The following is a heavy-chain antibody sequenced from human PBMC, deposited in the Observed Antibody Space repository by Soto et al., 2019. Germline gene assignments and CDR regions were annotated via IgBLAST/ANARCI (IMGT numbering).Heavy chain of an antibody. D-gene: IGHD6-13*01. V-gene: IGHV4-31*03. CDR2: TYYSGRT. CDR3: ARVFSDSSSFFDP. Sequence: PSETLSLTCTVSGGSISSGGYYWSWIRQHPGKGLEWIGYTYYSGRTYYNPSLKSRVTISVDTSKNQFSLKLSSVTAADTAVYYCARVFSDSSSFFDPWGQGTLVTVSS. J-gene: IGHJ5*02. CDR1: GGSISSGGYY.